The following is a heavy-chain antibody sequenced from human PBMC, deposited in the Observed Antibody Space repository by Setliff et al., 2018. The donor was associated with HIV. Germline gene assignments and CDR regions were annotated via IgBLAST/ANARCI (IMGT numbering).Heavy chain of an antibody. J-gene: IGHJ4*02. Sequence: PGGSLRLSCAASGFTLSSYSMNWVRQAPGKGLEWVSSISSSGSYIYYADSLKGRFTISRDNAKNSLYLQMNSLRAEDTAVYYCAKGNDILTGLDYWGQGALVTVSS. D-gene: IGHD3-9*01. CDR2: ISSSGSYI. CDR3: AKGNDILTGLDY. CDR1: GFTLSSYS. V-gene: IGHV3-21*04.